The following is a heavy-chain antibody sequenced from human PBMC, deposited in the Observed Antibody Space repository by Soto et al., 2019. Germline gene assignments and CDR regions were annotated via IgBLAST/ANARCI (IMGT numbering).Heavy chain of an antibody. D-gene: IGHD3-10*01. J-gene: IGHJ3*02. Sequence: ASVKVSCKASGYTFTGYYMHWVRQAPGQGLEWMGWINPNSGGTNYAQKFQGWVTMTRDTSISTAYMELSRLRSDDTAVYYCARVISTYYYGSGSYYERNDAFDIWGQGTMVTVSS. V-gene: IGHV1-2*04. CDR3: ARVISTYYYGSGSYYERNDAFDI. CDR2: INPNSGGT. CDR1: GYTFTGYY.